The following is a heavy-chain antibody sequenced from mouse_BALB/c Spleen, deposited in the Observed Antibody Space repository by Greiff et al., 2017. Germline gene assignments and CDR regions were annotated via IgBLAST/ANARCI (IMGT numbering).Heavy chain of an antibody. Sequence: EVKLMESGGGLVKPGGSLKLSCAASGFTFSSYAMSWVRQSPEKRLEWVAEISSGGSYTYYPDTMERRFIISRDNTKKTLYLQMSSLRSEDTALYYCARHREVRRGPFAYWGQGTLVTVSA. V-gene: IGHV5-9-4*01. CDR2: ISSGGSYT. CDR1: GFTFSSYA. J-gene: IGHJ3*01. D-gene: IGHD2-14*01. CDR3: ARHREVRRGPFAY.